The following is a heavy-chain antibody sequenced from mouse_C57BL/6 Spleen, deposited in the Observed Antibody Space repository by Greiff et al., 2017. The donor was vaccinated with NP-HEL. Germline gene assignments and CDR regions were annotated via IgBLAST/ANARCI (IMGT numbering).Heavy chain of an antibody. D-gene: IGHD4-1*01. CDR3: ARLPWDYFDY. J-gene: IGHJ2*01. CDR1: GFTFTDYY. V-gene: IGHV7-3*01. CDR2: IRNKANGYTT. Sequence: EVKLVESGGGLVQPGGSLSLSCAASGFTFTDYYMSWVRQPPGQALEWLGFIRNKANGYTTEYSASVKGRFTISRDNSQSILYLQMNALRAEDSATYYCARLPWDYFDYWGQGTTLTVSS.